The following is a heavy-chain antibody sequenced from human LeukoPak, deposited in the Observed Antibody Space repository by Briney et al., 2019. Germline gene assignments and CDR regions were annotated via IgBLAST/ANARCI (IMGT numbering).Heavy chain of an antibody. CDR2: TYYRYKWYN. Sequence: SQTLSLTCAISGDSVSSNSAAWNWIRQSPSRGLEWLGRTYYRYKWYNDYAVSVKSRITINQDTSKNQLSLQLNSVTPEDTAMYYCAGRRDGDDYFGYWGQGTLVTVSS. D-gene: IGHD5-24*01. J-gene: IGHJ4*02. V-gene: IGHV6-1*01. CDR1: GDSVSSNSAA. CDR3: AGRRDGDDYFGY.